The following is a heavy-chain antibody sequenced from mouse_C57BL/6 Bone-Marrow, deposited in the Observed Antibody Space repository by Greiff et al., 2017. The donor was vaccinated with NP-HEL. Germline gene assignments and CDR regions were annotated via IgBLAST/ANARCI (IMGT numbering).Heavy chain of an antibody. J-gene: IGHJ4*01. CDR3: ARHGKDAMDY. CDR1: GFTFSDYY. D-gene: IGHD2-1*01. CDR2: ISNGGGST. Sequence: EVKLVESGGGLVQPGGSLKLSCAASGFTFSDYYMYWVRQTPEKRLEWVAYISNGGGSTYCPDTVKGRFTISRDNAKNTLYLQMSRLKSEDTAMYYCARHGKDAMDYWGQGTSVTVSS. V-gene: IGHV5-12*01.